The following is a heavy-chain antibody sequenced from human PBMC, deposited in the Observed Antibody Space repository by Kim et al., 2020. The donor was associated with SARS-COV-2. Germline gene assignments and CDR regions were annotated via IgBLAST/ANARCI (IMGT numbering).Heavy chain of an antibody. J-gene: IGHJ4*02. CDR2: TTRDGDGS. CDR3: VIYGRNYGAVH. Sequence: GGSLRLSCSASGFTFSDFAIHWVRRAPGMGLQYVSATTRDGDGSFYADSVKDRFTIFRDNSKNTPFLQMSGLIVEDTAVYYCVIYGRNYGAVHWGQGTLVTVSS. CDR1: GFTFSDFA. D-gene: IGHD3-16*01. V-gene: IGHV3-64D*06.